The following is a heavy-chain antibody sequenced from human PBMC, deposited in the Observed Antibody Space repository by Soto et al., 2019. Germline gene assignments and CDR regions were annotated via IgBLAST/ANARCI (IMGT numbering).Heavy chain of an antibody. Sequence: SETLSLTCTVSGGSISSSIYYWGWIRQPPGKGLEWIGSIYYSGSTYYNPSLKSRVTISVDTSKNQFSLKLSSVTAADTAVYYCARHPPRDYSSSWYFRGGIFDYWGQGTLVTVSS. CDR2: IYYSGST. J-gene: IGHJ4*02. CDR3: ARHPPRDYSSSWYFRGGIFDY. V-gene: IGHV4-39*01. D-gene: IGHD6-13*01. CDR1: GGSISSSIYY.